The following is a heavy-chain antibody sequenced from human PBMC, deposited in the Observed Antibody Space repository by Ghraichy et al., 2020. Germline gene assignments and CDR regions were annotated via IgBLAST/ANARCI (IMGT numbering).Heavy chain of an antibody. Sequence: GGSLRLSCTASGFTFGDYAMSWFRQAPGKGLEWVGFIRSKAYGGTTEYAASVKGRFTISRDDSKSIAYLQMNSLKTEDTAVYYCTRTDYYGSGYFDYWGQGTLVTVSS. CDR3: TRTDYYGSGYFDY. CDR2: IRSKAYGGTT. J-gene: IGHJ4*02. D-gene: IGHD3-10*01. CDR1: GFTFGDYA. V-gene: IGHV3-49*03.